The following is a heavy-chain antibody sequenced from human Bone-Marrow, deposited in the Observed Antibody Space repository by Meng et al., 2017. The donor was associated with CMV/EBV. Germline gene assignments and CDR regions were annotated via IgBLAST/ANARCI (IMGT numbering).Heavy chain of an antibody. Sequence: GESLKLSCAASGLIFSTYWMHWVRQAPGKGLVWVARINSDGTSTLYGDAVKGRITISRDNANITLYPQMISLRAEVTAVYYGATGTGSPWRYWGQGTLVTVSS. D-gene: IGHD3/OR15-3a*01. J-gene: IGHJ4*02. CDR1: GLIFSTYW. V-gene: IGHV3-74*01. CDR2: INSDGTST. CDR3: ATGTGSPWRY.